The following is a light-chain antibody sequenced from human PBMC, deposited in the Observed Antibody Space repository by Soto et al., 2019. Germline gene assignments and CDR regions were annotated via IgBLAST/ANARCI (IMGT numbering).Light chain of an antibody. Sequence: DIQMTQSPSSLSASVGDRVTITCRASQSISTSLNWYHQNPGKVPDLLIYGASSLQSGVTSRFTGSGSGTDFTLTITDLQPEDFATYYCQQNYSIPLTFGHWTRLES. J-gene: IGKJ5*01. CDR3: QQNYSIPLT. CDR1: QSISTS. V-gene: IGKV1-39*01. CDR2: GAS.